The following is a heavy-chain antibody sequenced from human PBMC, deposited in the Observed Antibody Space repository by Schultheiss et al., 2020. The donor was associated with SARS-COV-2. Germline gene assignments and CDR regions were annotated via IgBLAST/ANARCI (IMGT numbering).Heavy chain of an antibody. D-gene: IGHD2-21*01. Sequence: GESLKISCAASGFTFSNAWMNWVRQAPGKGLEWVSAISGSGASPYHADSVKGRFTISRDNSKNTLYLQMNSLRAEDTAVYYCAKVFRAESFDPWGQGTLVTVSS. V-gene: IGHV3-23*01. CDR3: AKVFRAESFDP. CDR1: GFTFSNAW. J-gene: IGHJ5*02. CDR2: ISGSGASP.